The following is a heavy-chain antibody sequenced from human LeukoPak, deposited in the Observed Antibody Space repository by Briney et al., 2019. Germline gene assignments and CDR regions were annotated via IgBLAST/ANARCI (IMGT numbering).Heavy chain of an antibody. D-gene: IGHD6-19*01. Sequence: QSGGSLRLSCAASGFTFSSYAMSWVRQAPGKGLEWVSAISGSGGSTYYADSVKGRFTISRDNSKNTLYLQMNSLRAEDTAVYYCATDVTVAGTEGNYWGQGTLVTVSS. CDR2: ISGSGGST. J-gene: IGHJ4*02. V-gene: IGHV3-23*01. CDR3: ATDVTVAGTEGNY. CDR1: GFTFSSYA.